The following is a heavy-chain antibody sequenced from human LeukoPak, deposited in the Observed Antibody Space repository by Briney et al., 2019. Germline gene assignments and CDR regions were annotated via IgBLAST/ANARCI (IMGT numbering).Heavy chain of an antibody. CDR2: ISSSGSTV. J-gene: IGHJ4*02. CDR3: ARGFTGWVTSPIDY. CDR1: GFTFSSYE. V-gene: IGHV3-48*03. Sequence: DPGGSLRLSCAASGFTFSSYEMNWVRQAPGKGLEWVSYISSSGSTVYYADSVKGRFTISRDSAKNSLYMQMNSLRAEDTAVYYCARGFTGWVTSPIDYWGPGTLVTVSS. D-gene: IGHD2-2*01.